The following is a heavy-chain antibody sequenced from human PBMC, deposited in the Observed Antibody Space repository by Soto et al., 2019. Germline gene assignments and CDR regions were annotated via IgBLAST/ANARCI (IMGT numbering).Heavy chain of an antibody. D-gene: IGHD6-13*01. CDR1: GFTFSSYA. CDR2: ISGSGDKT. CDR3: ATDGKIAAAGTWVKYFDY. J-gene: IGHJ4*02. Sequence: EVQLLESGGGLVQPGGSLRLSCAASGFTFSSYAMSWVRQAPGKGLEWVSAISGSGDKTYYADSVKGRFTISRDNSKNTLYLQMNSLRAEDTAVYYCATDGKIAAAGTWVKYFDYWGQGTLVTVSS. V-gene: IGHV3-23*01.